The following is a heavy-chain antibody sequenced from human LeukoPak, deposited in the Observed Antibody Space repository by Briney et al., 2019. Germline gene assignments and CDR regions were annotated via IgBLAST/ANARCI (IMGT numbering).Heavy chain of an antibody. Sequence: SETLSLTCAVSGYSISSGYYWGWIRQPPGKGLEWIGSIYHSGSTYYNPSLKSRVTISLDTSKNQFSLKLSSVTAADTAVYYCARLGEYCSSTSCYNWFDPWGQGTLVTVSS. V-gene: IGHV4-38-2*01. CDR2: IYHSGST. CDR1: GYSISSGYY. J-gene: IGHJ5*02. CDR3: ARLGEYCSSTSCYNWFDP. D-gene: IGHD2-2*01.